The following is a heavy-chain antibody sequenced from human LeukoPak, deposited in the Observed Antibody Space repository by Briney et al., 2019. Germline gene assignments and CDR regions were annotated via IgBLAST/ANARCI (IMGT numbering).Heavy chain of an antibody. CDR3: AKDSHSGFFDY. CDR2: IGGGDGRT. CDR1: GFTFSNYA. J-gene: IGHJ4*02. V-gene: IGHV3-23*01. D-gene: IGHD3-22*01. Sequence: GGSLRLSCAASGFTFSNYAMRWVRQAPGKGLEWVSGIGGGDGRTYYADSLKGRFTISRDISKTTLYLQINGLTPDDTAVYYCAKDSHSGFFDYWGQGTLVTVSS.